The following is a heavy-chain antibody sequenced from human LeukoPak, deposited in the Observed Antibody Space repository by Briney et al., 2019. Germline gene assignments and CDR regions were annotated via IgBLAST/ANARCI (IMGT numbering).Heavy chain of an antibody. CDR3: ARHDGDWFDP. Sequence: SETLSLTCTVSGGSISSYYWSWIRQPPGKGLEWIGYIYYSGSTNYNPSLKSRVTISVDTSKNQFSLKLSSVSAADTAVYYCARHDGDWFDPWGQGTLVTVSS. CDR1: GGSISSYY. CDR2: IYYSGST. D-gene: IGHD2-8*01. V-gene: IGHV4-59*01. J-gene: IGHJ5*02.